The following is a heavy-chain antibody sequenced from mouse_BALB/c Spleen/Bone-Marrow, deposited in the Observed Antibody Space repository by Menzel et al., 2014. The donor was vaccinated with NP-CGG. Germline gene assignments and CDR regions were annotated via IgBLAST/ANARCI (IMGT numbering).Heavy chain of an antibody. D-gene: IGHD1-1*01. Sequence: EVQVVESGGGLVQPGGSRKLSCAASGFTFSSFGMHWVRQAPEKGLEWVAYINSGSSTIYYADTVKGRFTISRDNPKNTLFLQMTSLRSEDTAMYYCARRYYGSSFSYFDCWGQGTTLTVSS. J-gene: IGHJ2*01. CDR1: GFTFSSFG. V-gene: IGHV5-17*02. CDR2: INSGSSTI. CDR3: ARRYYGSSFSYFDC.